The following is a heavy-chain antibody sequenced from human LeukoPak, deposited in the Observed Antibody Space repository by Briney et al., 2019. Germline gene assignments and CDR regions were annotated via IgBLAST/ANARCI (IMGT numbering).Heavy chain of an antibody. J-gene: IGHJ4*02. Sequence: PSETLSLTCTVSGGSISSGDYYWSWIRQHPGKGLEWIGYIYYSGSTYYNPSLKSRVTISVDTSKNQFSLKLSSVTAADTAVYYCARASSYYGSGSYSKTPDYWGQGTPVTVSS. V-gene: IGHV4-31*03. D-gene: IGHD3-10*01. CDR1: GGSISSGDYY. CDR2: IYYSGST. CDR3: ARASSYYGSGSYSKTPDY.